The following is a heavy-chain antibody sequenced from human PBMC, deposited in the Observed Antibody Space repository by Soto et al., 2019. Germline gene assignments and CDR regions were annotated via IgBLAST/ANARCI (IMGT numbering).Heavy chain of an antibody. J-gene: IGHJ3*02. CDR2: ISGSGGST. Sequence: EVQLLESGGGLVQPGGSLRLSCAASGFTFSSYAMSWVRQAPGKGLEWVSAISGSGGSTYYADSVKGRFTISRDNSKNTLYLQMNSLRAEDTAVYYCAKGSEPQLGTHNDAFDIWGQGTMVTVSS. CDR1: GFTFSSYA. D-gene: IGHD6-6*01. CDR3: AKGSEPQLGTHNDAFDI. V-gene: IGHV3-23*01.